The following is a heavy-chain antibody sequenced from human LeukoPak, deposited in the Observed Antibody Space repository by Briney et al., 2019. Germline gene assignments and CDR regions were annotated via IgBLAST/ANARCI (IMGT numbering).Heavy chain of an antibody. V-gene: IGHV5-51*01. CDR1: GYDFSTYW. J-gene: IGHJ3*02. D-gene: IGHD2-2*01. CDR3: ARDGPVPATADAFDI. CDR2: IYPGDSDT. Sequence: GEPLKISCKGSGYDFSTYWIGWVRQMPGQGLEWMGIIYPGDSDTRNSPSLQGRVTISADKSISTVYLQWSSLKASDTAMYYCARDGPVPATADAFDIWGQGTMVTVSS.